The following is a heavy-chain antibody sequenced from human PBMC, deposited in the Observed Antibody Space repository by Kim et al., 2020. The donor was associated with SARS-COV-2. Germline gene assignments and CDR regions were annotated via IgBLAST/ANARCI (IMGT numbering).Heavy chain of an antibody. CDR2: IYYSGST. Sequence: SETLSLTCTVSGGSFSSNRFYWGWIRQPPGKGLEWIGTIYYSGSTYYNPSLKSRVTISVDTSNNQFSLKLSSVTAADTAVYYCARQRGGYSYGPKEFDYWGQGILVTVSS. D-gene: IGHD5-18*01. J-gene: IGHJ4*02. V-gene: IGHV4-39*01. CDR1: GGSFSSNRFY. CDR3: ARQRGGYSYGPKEFDY.